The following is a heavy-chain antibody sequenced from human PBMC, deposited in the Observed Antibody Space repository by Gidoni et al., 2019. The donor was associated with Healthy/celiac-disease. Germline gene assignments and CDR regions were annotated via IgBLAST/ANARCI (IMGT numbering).Heavy chain of an antibody. CDR1: GYSISSGYY. CDR2: IYHSGST. CDR3: ARRWVVTNPNDAFDI. Sequence: QVQLQESGPGLVKPSETLSLTCAGSGYSISSGYYWGWIRQPPGKGLEWIGSIYHSGSTYYNPSLKSRVTISVDTSKNQFSLKLSSVTAADTAVYYCARRWVVTNPNDAFDIWGQGTMVTVSS. V-gene: IGHV4-38-2*01. D-gene: IGHD2-21*02. J-gene: IGHJ3*02.